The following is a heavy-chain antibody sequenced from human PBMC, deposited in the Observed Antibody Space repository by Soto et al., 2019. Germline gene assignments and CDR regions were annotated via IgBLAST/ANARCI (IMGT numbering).Heavy chain of an antibody. D-gene: IGHD6-13*01. CDR2: ISYDGSNK. V-gene: IGHV3-30*18. CDR3: AKDGLVAAAGTSWFDP. Sequence: GGSLRLSCASSGFSFSSYGMHWVRQAPGKGLEWVAVISYDGSNKYYADSVKGRFTISRDNSKNTLYLQMNSLRAEDTAVYYCAKDGLVAAAGTSWFDPWGQGTLVTVSS. CDR1: GFSFSSYG. J-gene: IGHJ5*02.